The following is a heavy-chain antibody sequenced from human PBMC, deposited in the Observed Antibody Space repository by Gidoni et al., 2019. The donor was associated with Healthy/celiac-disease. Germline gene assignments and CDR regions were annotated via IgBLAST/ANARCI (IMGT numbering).Heavy chain of an antibody. CDR3: ARGDSSGWYDWFDP. CDR1: GGSISSSSYY. CDR2: IYYSGST. J-gene: IGHJ5*02. D-gene: IGHD6-19*01. Sequence: QLQLQESGPGLVKPSETLFLTCTVAGGSISSSSYYWGWIRQPPGKWLEWVGSIYYSGSTYYNPSLKSRVTITVGTSKNQFSLKLSSVTAADTAVYYCARGDSSGWYDWFDPWGQGTLVTVSS. V-gene: IGHV4-39*01.